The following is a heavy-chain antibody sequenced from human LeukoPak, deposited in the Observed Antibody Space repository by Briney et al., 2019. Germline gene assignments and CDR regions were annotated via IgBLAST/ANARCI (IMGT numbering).Heavy chain of an antibody. D-gene: IGHD4-23*01. J-gene: IGHJ4*02. Sequence: GGSLRLSCAASGFTFSSYGMVWVRQAPGKGLEYVSGITSNGGTTYYGNSVKGGFTISRDNSKDTLYLQMGSLRSEDMAVYYCARGIRWASDYWGQGTLVTVAS. CDR2: ITSNGGTT. V-gene: IGHV3-64*01. CDR3: ARGIRWASDY. CDR1: GFTFSSYG.